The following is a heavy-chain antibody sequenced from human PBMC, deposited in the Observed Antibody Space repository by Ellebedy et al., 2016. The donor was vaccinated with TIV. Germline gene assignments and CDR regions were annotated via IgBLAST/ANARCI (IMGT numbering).Heavy chain of an antibody. CDR3: ARADSSGYYPGYYFGFDV. D-gene: IGHD3-22*01. CDR2: VDHRGSI. V-gene: IGHV4-34*01. CDR1: GGSLSGYY. Sequence: SETLSLXXAVYGGSLSGYYWSWIRQSPGKGLGWIGEVDHRGSINFNPSLKSRVTISLDTSKSQFSLNLRSLTAADSAVYYCARADSSGYYPGYYFGFDVWGHGTTVTVSS. J-gene: IGHJ6*02.